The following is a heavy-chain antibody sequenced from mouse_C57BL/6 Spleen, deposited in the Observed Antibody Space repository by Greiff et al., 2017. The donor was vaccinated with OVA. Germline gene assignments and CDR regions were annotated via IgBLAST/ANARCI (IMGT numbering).Heavy chain of an antibody. V-gene: IGHV1-69*01. CDR1: GYTFTSYW. CDR3: AGYYGSSSAWFAY. J-gene: IGHJ3*01. CDR2: IDPSDSYT. Sequence: QVQLQQPGAELVMPGASVKLSCKVSGYTFTSYWMHWVKQRPGQGLEWIGEIDPSDSYTNYNQKFKGKSTLTVDKSSSTAYMQLSSLTSEDSAVYYCAGYYGSSSAWFAYWGQGTLVTVSA. D-gene: IGHD1-1*01.